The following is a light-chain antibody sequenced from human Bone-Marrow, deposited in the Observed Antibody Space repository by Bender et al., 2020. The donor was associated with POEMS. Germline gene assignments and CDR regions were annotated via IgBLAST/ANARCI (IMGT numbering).Light chain of an antibody. CDR2: DVN. Sequence: QPALTQPRSVTGSPGQSVTISCVGSIIDIGTYELVSWYQQHPGKAPRLIIYDVNRRPSGVPDRFSGSKSDTTASLTISELQSDDEAIYYCSSYAGTDTFVVFGGGTSLAVL. CDR3: SSYAGTDTFVV. J-gene: IGLJ5*01. CDR1: IIDIGTYEL. V-gene: IGLV2-11*01.